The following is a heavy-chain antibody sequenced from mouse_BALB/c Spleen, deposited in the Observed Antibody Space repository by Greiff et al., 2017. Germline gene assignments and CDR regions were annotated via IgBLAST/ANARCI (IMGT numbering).Heavy chain of an antibody. J-gene: IGHJ4*01. Sequence: EVKLVESGGGLVKPGGSLKLSCAASGFTFSDYYMYWVRQTPEKRLEWVATISDGGSYTYYPDSVKGRFTISRDNAKNNLYLQMSSLKSEDTAMYYCARGGVFAMDYWGQGTSVTVAS. CDR2: ISDGGSYT. V-gene: IGHV5-4*02. CDR1: GFTFSDYY. CDR3: ARGGVFAMDY.